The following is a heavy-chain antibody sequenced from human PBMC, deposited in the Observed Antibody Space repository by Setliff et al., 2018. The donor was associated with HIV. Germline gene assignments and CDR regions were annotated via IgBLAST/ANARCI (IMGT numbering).Heavy chain of an antibody. CDR1: GGSISSYY. D-gene: IGHD5-18*01. Sequence: SETLSLTCTVSGGSISSYYWSWIRQPAGKGLEWIGRIYASGRTNYNPSLKSRVTLSVDTSKNQFSLKVTSVTAADTAVYYCGRLSETAMASFDSWGQGTLVTVSS. J-gene: IGHJ4*02. V-gene: IGHV4-4*07. CDR2: IYASGRT. CDR3: GRLSETAMASFDS.